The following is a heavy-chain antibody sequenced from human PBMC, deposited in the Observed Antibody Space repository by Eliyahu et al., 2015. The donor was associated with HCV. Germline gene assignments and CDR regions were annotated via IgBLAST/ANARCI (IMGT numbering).Heavy chain of an antibody. CDR2: IAAMGT. CDR3: VKGLYMLDY. V-gene: IGHV3-23*01. Sequence: GALRLSCAASGFTFSSFAMTWVRQAPGKGLEWVSTIAAMGTFYSDSVKGRFIVSRDDSGNTLYLQMNSLRPEDTAVYYCVKGLYMLDYWGQGALVTVSS. CDR1: GFTFSSFA. J-gene: IGHJ4*02. D-gene: IGHD2-8*01.